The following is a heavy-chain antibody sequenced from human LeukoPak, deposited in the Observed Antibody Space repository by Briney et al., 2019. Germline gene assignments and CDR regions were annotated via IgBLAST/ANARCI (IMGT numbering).Heavy chain of an antibody. CDR1: GFTFSSYS. CDR2: ISSSSSYI. J-gene: IGHJ4*02. V-gene: IGHV3-21*01. D-gene: IGHD3-22*01. Sequence: GGSLRLSCAASGFTFSSYSMNWVRQAPGKGLEWVPSISSSSSYIYYADSVKGRFTISRDNAKNSLYLQMNSLRAEDTAVYYCARANYYDSSGYRAPLRWGQGTLVTVSS. CDR3: ARANYYDSSGYRAPLR.